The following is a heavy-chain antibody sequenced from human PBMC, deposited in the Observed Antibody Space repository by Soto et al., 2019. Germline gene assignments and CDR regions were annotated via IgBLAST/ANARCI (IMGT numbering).Heavy chain of an antibody. CDR3: AKGSPTVVPDFDY. CDR1: GFTFSNYA. J-gene: IGHJ4*02. D-gene: IGHD2-21*01. Sequence: EVQLLESGGGLVQPGGSLRLSCAASGFTFSNYAMSWVRQAPGKGLEWVSATSSSGGSTWYADSVKGRVTISRDNSKDTLYLQMNSLRDEDTAIYYCAKGSPTVVPDFDYWGQGTLVTVSS. CDR2: TSSSGGST. V-gene: IGHV3-23*01.